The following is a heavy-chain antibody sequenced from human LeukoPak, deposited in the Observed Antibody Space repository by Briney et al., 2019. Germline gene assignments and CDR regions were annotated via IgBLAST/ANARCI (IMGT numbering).Heavy chain of an antibody. CDR3: ARADIVVVVAATEGFDY. Sequence: GGSLRLSCAASGVTFSSYGMHWVRQAPGKGLEWVANIKQDGSEKYYVDSVKGRFTISRDNAKNSLYLQMNSLRAEDTAVYYCARADIVVVVAATEGFDYWGQGTLVTVSS. V-gene: IGHV3-7*01. D-gene: IGHD2-15*01. CDR2: IKQDGSEK. CDR1: GVTFSSYG. J-gene: IGHJ4*02.